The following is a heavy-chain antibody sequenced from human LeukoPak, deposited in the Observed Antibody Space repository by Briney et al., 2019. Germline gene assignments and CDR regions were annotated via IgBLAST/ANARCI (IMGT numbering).Heavy chain of an antibody. J-gene: IGHJ5*01. CDR1: EFTFSNYE. V-gene: IGHV3-48*03. CDR3: ARNWRTSTYCGGFDS. D-gene: IGHD1-14*01. CDR2: ISSSGSNR. Sequence: PGESLRLSCAASEFTFSNYEMNWVRQVPGKGLEWVSYISSSGSNRYYADSVEGRFTISRNNAKNSLFLQMNSLIAEDTAVYYCARNWRTSTYCGGFDSWGQGTRVTVSS.